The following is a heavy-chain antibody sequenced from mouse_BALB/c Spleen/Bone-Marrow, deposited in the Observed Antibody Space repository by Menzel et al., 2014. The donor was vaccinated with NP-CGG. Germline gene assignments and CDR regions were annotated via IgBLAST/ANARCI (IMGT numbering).Heavy chain of an antibody. Sequence: EVQLVESGGGLVQPGGSMKLSCVASGFTFSNYWMNWVRQSPEKGLEWVAEIRLKSNNYATHYAESVKGRFTISRDDSKSSVYLQMNNLRTEDTGIYYCTDYSWFPYGGQGTLVTVSA. CDR1: GFTFSNYW. V-gene: IGHV6-6*02. D-gene: IGHD1-1*01. CDR3: TDYSWFPY. CDR2: IRLKSNNYAT. J-gene: IGHJ3*01.